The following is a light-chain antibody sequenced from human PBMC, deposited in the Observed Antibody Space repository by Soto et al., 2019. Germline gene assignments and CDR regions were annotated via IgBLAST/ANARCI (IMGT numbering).Light chain of an antibody. CDR2: DVS. Sequence: DIQMTQSPSTLSASIGDRVVITCRASESISSWLAWYQQKPGKAPKLLIYDVSSLESGVPSRFSGSGSGTEFTLTISSLQPDDFASYFCLQVYSFPRTFGLGTKVDIK. CDR1: ESISSW. V-gene: IGKV1-5*01. J-gene: IGKJ1*01. CDR3: LQVYSFPRT.